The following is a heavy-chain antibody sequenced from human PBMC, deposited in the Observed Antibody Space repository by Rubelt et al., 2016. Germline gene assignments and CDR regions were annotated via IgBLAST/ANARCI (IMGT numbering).Heavy chain of an antibody. CDR1: GYFISSGYY. V-gene: IGHV4-38-2*02. CDR2: IHHSGTT. D-gene: IGHD3-3*01. J-gene: IGHJ4*02. Sequence: QVQLQESGPGLVKPSETLSLICTVSGYFISSGYYWGWIRQSPGKGLEWIASIHHSGTTYFNPSLKSRITISVDTSNNQFALKLSSVTAADTAVYYCAREDYDSKRGHFDYWGQGTLVTVSS. CDR3: AREDYDSKRGHFDY.